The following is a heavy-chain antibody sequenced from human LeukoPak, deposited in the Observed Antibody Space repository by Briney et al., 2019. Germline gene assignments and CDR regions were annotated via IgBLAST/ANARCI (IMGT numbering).Heavy chain of an antibody. V-gene: IGHV1-2*02. D-gene: IGHD3-3*01. CDR3: AIDFWSGSGRGWFDP. CDR2: INPNSGGT. Sequence: GASVKVSCKASGYTFTGYYMHWVRQAPGQGLEWMGWINPNSGGTNYAQKFQGRVTMTRDTSISTAYMELSRLRSDDTAVYYCAIDFWSGSGRGWFDPWGQGTLVTVSS. J-gene: IGHJ5*02. CDR1: GYTFTGYY.